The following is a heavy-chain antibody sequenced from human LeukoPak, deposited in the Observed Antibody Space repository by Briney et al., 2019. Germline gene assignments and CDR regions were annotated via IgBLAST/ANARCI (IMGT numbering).Heavy chain of an antibody. V-gene: IGHV3-53*01. CDR3: ESKGQYCGTLTCKDY. CDR1: GFTVSSNY. Sequence: GGSLRLSCAASGFTVSSNYMSWVRQAPGKGLECVSLIYGGGSTYYADSVKGRFTISRDNSKNTIFLQLTSLRVEDTAVYYCESKGQYCGTLTCKDYWGRGTLVTVSS. J-gene: IGHJ4*02. D-gene: IGHD2-21*01. CDR2: IYGGGST.